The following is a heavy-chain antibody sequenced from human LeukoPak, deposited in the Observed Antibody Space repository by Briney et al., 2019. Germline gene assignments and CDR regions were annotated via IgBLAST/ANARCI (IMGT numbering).Heavy chain of an antibody. V-gene: IGHV3-23*01. D-gene: IGHD4-17*01. Sequence: GGSLRLSCAASGFNFSSYAMSWVRQAPGKGLEWVSAISGSGGSTYYADSVKGRFTISRDNSKNTPYLQMNSLRAEDTAVYYCARLTTTVATPFNSWGQGTLVTVSS. J-gene: IGHJ4*02. CDR1: GFNFSSYA. CDR3: ARLTTTVATPFNS. CDR2: ISGSGGST.